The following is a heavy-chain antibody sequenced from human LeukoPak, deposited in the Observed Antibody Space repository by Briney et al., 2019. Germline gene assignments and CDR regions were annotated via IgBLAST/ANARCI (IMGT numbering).Heavy chain of an antibody. Sequence: GGSLRLSCAASGFTFSDYYMSWIRQAPGKGLEWVSYISSSGSTIYYADSVKGRFTISRDNAKNSLYLQMNSLRAEDTAVYYCARDSGSGGRDGSGHYYHYYMDVWGKGTTVTVSS. J-gene: IGHJ6*03. CDR3: ARDSGSGGRDGSGHYYHYYMDV. CDR1: GFTFSDYY. CDR2: ISSSGSTI. D-gene: IGHD2-15*01. V-gene: IGHV3-11*01.